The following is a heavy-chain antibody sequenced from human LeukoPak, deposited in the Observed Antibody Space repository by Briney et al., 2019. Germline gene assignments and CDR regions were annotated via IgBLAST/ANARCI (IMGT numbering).Heavy chain of an antibody. CDR2: INPSGGST. CDR3: AREIIGAASAFDC. D-gene: IGHD3-16*02. V-gene: IGHV1-46*01. Sequence: ASVKVSCKASGYTFTSYDINWVRQAPGQGLEWMGIINPSGGSTSYAQKFQGRVTMTRDTSTSTVYMELSSLRSEDTAVYYCAREIIGAASAFDCWSQGTLVTVSS. J-gene: IGHJ4*02. CDR1: GYTFTSYD.